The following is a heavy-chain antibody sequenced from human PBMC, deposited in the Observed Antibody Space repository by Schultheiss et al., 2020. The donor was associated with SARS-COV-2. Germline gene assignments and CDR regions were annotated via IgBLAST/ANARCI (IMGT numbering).Heavy chain of an antibody. CDR2: IYTSGST. V-gene: IGHV4-4*07. Sequence: SETLSLTCTVSGGSISSYYWSWIRQPAGKGLEWIGRIYTSGSTNYNPSLKSRVTMSVDTSKNQFSLKLSSVTAADTAVYYCARRHDFWSGSGYYYMDVWGKGTTVTVSS. CDR1: GGSISSYY. J-gene: IGHJ6*03. CDR3: ARRHDFWSGSGYYYMDV. D-gene: IGHD3-3*01.